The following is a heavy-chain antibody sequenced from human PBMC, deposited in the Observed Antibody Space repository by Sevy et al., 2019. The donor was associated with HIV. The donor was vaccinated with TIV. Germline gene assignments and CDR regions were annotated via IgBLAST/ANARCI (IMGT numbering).Heavy chain of an antibody. CDR3: ARLTTQPTSDLYGLDV. Sequence: ASVKVSCKASGYIFTDYYIHWVRQAPGQGLEWMAWINSDSGVTNYAQRFQGEVTVTRDTSLSTAYLERTNLKSNDTAIYYCARLTTQPTSDLYGLDVWGQGTTVTVSS. CDR2: INSDSGVT. D-gene: IGHD4-17*01. J-gene: IGHJ6*02. V-gene: IGHV1-2*02. CDR1: GYIFTDYY.